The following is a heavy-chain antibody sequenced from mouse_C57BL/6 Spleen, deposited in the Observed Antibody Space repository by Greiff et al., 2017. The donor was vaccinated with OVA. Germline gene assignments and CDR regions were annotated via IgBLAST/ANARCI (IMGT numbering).Heavy chain of an antibody. V-gene: IGHV3-6*01. Sequence: EVQLQESGPGLVKPSQSLSLTCSVTGYSITSGYYWNWIRQFPGNKLEWMGYISYDGSNNYNPSLKNRIPITRDTTKNHFFLKLESATNEATATYYGARGNWHYFDYWGQGTTLTVSS. CDR1: GYSITSGYY. J-gene: IGHJ2*01. CDR3: ARGNWHYFDY. D-gene: IGHD4-1*01. CDR2: ISYDGSN.